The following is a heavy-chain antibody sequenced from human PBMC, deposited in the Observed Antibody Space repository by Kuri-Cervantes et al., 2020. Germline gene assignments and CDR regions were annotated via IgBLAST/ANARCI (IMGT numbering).Heavy chain of an antibody. V-gene: IGHV3-43D*04. D-gene: IGHD3-10*01. Sequence: GESLKISCAASGFSFDDYAMHWVRQAPGKGLEWVSLISWDGGSTYYADSVKGRFTISRDNSKNSLYLQMNSLRAEDTALYYCAKGSTMVQGMVGNYFDYWGQGTLVTVSS. J-gene: IGHJ4*02. CDR3: AKGSTMVQGMVGNYFDY. CDR1: GFSFDDYA. CDR2: ISWDGGST.